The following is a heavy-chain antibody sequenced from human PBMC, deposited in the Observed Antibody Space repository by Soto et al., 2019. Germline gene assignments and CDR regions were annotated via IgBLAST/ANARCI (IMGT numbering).Heavy chain of an antibody. Sequence: PSETLSLTCTVSGASINSGDYYWSWIRQPPGKGLEWIGHIYYSGSTYYNPSLKSRAGISVDSSKSQVSLKLTSVTAADTAVYFRDRILMHYYRLDYWGPGALATVSS. CDR3: DRILMHYYRLDY. CDR1: GASINSGDYY. J-gene: IGHJ4*02. CDR2: IYYSGST. D-gene: IGHD3-10*01. V-gene: IGHV4-30-4*01.